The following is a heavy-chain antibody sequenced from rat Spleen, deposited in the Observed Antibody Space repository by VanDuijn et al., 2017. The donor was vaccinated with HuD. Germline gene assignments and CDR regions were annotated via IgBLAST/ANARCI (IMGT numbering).Heavy chain of an antibody. Sequence: QVQLKESRPGLVQSSETLSFPCTVSGFSLTSKSVSWVSQPLGNGPEWMGRMWYDGDTKYNSAFKSRLSISRDTYKNQVFLKMNSLQTDDTGTYYCTREDCGASPQGMDAWGQGVAVTVSS. CDR3: TREDCGASPQGMDA. D-gene: IGHD3-8*01. CDR2: MWYDGDT. CDR1: GFSLTSKS. V-gene: IGHV2-34*01. J-gene: IGHJ4*01.